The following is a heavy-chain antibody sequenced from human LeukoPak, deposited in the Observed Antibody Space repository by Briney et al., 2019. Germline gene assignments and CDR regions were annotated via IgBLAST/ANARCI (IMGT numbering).Heavy chain of an antibody. CDR2: FDPEDGET. CDR1: GYTLTELS. CDR3: ATDMRNYDYVWGSPRHAFDI. V-gene: IGHV1-24*01. Sequence: ASVKVSCKVSGYTLTELSMHWVRPAPGKGLEWMGGFDPEDGETIYAQKFQGRVTMTEDTSTDTAYMELSSLRSEDTAVYYCATDMRNYDYVWGSPRHAFDIWGQGTMVTVSS. J-gene: IGHJ3*02. D-gene: IGHD3-16*01.